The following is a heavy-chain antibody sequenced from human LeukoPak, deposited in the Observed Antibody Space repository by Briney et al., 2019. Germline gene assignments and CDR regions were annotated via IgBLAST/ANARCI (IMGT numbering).Heavy chain of an antibody. CDR1: GYSISSGYY. Sequence: SETLSLTCTVSGYSISSGYYWGWIRQPPGKGLEWIGSIYYSGSTYYNPSLKSRVTISVDTSKNQFSLKLSSVTAADTAVYYCARLLVDSGSYPGVSDYWGQGTLVTVSS. J-gene: IGHJ4*02. CDR2: IYYSGST. V-gene: IGHV4-38-2*02. CDR3: ARLLVDSGSYPGVSDY. D-gene: IGHD1-26*01.